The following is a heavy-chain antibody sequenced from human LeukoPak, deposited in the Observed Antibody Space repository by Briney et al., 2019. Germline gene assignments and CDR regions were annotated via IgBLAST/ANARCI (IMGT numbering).Heavy chain of an antibody. CDR3: ARDSTWLLDY. V-gene: IGHV3-7*03. CDR2: IKEDGSVR. Sequence: GGSLRLSCTASGFTFRSHWMTWVRQSPGKGLEWVANIKEDGSVRYYVDSVKGRFTISRDNTKNALYLQMNSLRADDTAVYFCARDSTWLLDYWGQGTLITVSS. J-gene: IGHJ4*02. D-gene: IGHD6-19*01. CDR1: GFTFRSHW.